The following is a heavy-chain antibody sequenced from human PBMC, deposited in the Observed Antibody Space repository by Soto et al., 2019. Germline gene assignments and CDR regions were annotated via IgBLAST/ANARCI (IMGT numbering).Heavy chain of an antibody. Sequence: QVQLVQSGAELKKPGASVKVSCKASGYTFSNYDMNWVLQATGQGPEWSGWVNPNNGDTGYVQKFQGRVTLTTDISTTTAYMELTSLRSEDTAIYYFAKVSRKGSAIDFDYWGQGTLITVSA. CDR3: AKVSRKGSAIDFDY. CDR2: VNPNNGDT. V-gene: IGHV1-8*01. J-gene: IGHJ4*02. D-gene: IGHD3-10*01. CDR1: GYTFSNYD.